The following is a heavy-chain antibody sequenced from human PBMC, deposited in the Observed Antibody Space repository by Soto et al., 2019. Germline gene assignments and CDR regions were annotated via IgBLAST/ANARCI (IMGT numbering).Heavy chain of an antibody. Sequence: SVKVSCKASGGTFSSYAISWVRQAPGQGLEWMGGIIPIFGTANSAQKFQGRVTITADESTSTAYMELSSLRSEDTAVYYCLYCSGGRCYPATSLLCCGMDVWGQGTTVTVSS. CDR1: GGTFSSYA. J-gene: IGHJ6*02. D-gene: IGHD2-15*01. CDR2: IIPIFGTA. V-gene: IGHV1-69*13. CDR3: LYCSGGRCYPATSLLCCGMDV.